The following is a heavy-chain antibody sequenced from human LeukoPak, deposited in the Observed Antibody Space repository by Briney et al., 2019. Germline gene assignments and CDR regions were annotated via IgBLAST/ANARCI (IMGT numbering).Heavy chain of an antibody. CDR3: AKAAIRYTTRWNNFDY. CDR1: GFTFSGSA. Sequence: GGSLRLSCAASGFTFSGSAMHWVRQASGKGLEWVGRIRSKANSYATAYAASVKGRFTISRDDSKNTAYLQMNSLRAEDSAFYYCAKAAIRYTTRWNNFDYWGQGTLVTVSS. CDR2: IRSKANSYAT. J-gene: IGHJ4*02. V-gene: IGHV3-73*01. D-gene: IGHD2-2*02.